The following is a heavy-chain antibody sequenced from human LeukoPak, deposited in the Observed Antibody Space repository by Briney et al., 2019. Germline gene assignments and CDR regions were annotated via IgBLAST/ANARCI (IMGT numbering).Heavy chain of an antibody. CDR1: GFTFSSYS. CDR2: ISSSSSYI. CDR3: ARANRGATSNFDY. Sequence: GGSLRLSCAASGFTFSSYSMNWVRQAPGKGLEWVSSISSSSSYIYYADSVKGRFTISRDNAKNLLYLQMNSLRAEDTAVYYCARANRGATSNFDYWGQGTLVTVSS. D-gene: IGHD1-26*01. J-gene: IGHJ4*02. V-gene: IGHV3-21*01.